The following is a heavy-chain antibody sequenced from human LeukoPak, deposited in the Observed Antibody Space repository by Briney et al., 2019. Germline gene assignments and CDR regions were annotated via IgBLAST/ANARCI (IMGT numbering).Heavy chain of an antibody. CDR3: TSHVDTAMVNDY. CDR2: IKSKTDGGTT. Sequence: PGGSLRLSCAASGFTFSNAWMSWVRQAPGKGLEWVGRIKSKTDGGTTDYAAPVKGRFTISRDDSKNTLYLQMNSLKTEDTAVYYCTSHVDTAMVNDYWGQGTLVTVSS. V-gene: IGHV3-15*01. J-gene: IGHJ4*02. D-gene: IGHD5-18*01. CDR1: GFTFSNAW.